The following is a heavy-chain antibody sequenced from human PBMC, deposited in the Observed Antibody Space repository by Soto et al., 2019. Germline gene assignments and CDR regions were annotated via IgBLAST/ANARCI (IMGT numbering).Heavy chain of an antibody. V-gene: IGHV1-3*04. CDR2: ISNGNDNT. Sequence: ASVKVSCKASGYIFTNYGMHWVRQAPGQGLEWMAWISNGNDNTKYSQKFQGRVTITRDKSANTASLELSSLRSEDTAVYYCARDSVSARGYYYMDVWGEGTTVTVSS. J-gene: IGHJ6*03. CDR1: GYIFTNYG. D-gene: IGHD3-10*01. CDR3: ARDSVSARGYYYMDV.